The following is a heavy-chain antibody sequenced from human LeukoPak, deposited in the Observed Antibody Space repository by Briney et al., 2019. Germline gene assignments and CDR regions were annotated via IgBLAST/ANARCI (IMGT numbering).Heavy chain of an antibody. Sequence: PSETLSLTCTVSGGSISSSSYYRGWIRQPPGKGLEWIGSIYYSGRTYYNPSLKSRVTISVDTSKNQFSLKLSSVTAADTAVYYCARRSGYDLIDIWGQGTMVTVSS. CDR2: IYYSGRT. CDR3: ARRSGYDLIDI. D-gene: IGHD5-12*01. CDR1: GGSISSSSYY. J-gene: IGHJ3*02. V-gene: IGHV4-39*01.